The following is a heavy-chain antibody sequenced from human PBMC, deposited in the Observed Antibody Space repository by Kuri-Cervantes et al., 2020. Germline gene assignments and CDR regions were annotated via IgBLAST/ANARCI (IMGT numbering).Heavy chain of an antibody. Sequence: GESLKISCAASGFTFSSYSMNWVRQAPGKGLEWVSSISSSSSYIYYADSVKGRFTISRDNAKNSLYLQMNSLGAEDTAVYYCARQWLVREGDAFDIWAKGQWSPSPQ. CDR1: GFTFSSYS. CDR2: ISSSSSYI. J-gene: IGHJ3*02. V-gene: IGHV3-21*01. CDR3: ARQWLVREGDAFDI. D-gene: IGHD6-19*01.